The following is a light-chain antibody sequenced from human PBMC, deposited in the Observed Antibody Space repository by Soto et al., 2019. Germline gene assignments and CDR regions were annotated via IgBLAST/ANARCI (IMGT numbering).Light chain of an antibody. V-gene: IGLV2-8*01. CDR1: SSDIGNNNY. CDR2: EVF. J-gene: IGLJ3*02. Sequence: QSAPTQPPSASGSPGQSVTISCSGSSSDIGNNNYVSWYQQHPGKAPKLLIYEVFKRPSGVPDRFSGSKSDNTASLTVSGLQPEDEADYYCSTFGGAKVFGGGTKLTAL. CDR3: STFGGAKV.